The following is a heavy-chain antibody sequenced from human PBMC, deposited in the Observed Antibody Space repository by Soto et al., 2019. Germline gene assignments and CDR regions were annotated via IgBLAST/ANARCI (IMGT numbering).Heavy chain of an antibody. CDR3: AKGGRQWLVTSDFNY. D-gene: IGHD6-19*01. V-gene: IGHV3-30*18. CDR1: GFTFSDYA. J-gene: IGHJ4*02. CDR2: VSHDGRNT. Sequence: VQLVESGGGVVQPGRSLRLSCAASGFTFSDYAMHWVRQAPGQGLEWVAVVSHDGRNTHYADSVKGRFTISRDSSKNTVSLEMTSLRAEAMVVYYCAKGGRQWLVTSDFNYWGQGALVTVSS.